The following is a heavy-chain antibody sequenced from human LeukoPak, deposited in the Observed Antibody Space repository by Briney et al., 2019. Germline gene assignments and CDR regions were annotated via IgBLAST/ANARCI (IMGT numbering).Heavy chain of an antibody. J-gene: IGHJ4*02. CDR1: GFTFSSYA. Sequence: SGGSLRLSCAASGFTFSSYAMSWVRQAPGKGLEWVSAISGSDGSTYYADSVKGRFTISRDNSKNTLYLQMNSLRAEDTAVYYCQSQYSSGWEYYFDYWGQGTLVTVSS. V-gene: IGHV3-23*01. D-gene: IGHD6-19*01. CDR3: QSQYSSGWEYYFDY. CDR2: ISGSDGST.